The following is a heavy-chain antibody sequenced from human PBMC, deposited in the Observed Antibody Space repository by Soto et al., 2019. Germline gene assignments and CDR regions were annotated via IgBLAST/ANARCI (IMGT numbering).Heavy chain of an antibody. V-gene: IGHV1-69*12. CDR1: GGTFSSYA. Sequence: QVQLVQSGAEVKKPGSSVKVSCKASGGTFSSYAISWVRQAPGQGLEWMGGIISIFGTADYAQKFQGRVTITADESTSTAYMQLSTLRSEDTAGYYWAVHTEGVNYYDGMDVWGQGTTVTVSS. CDR2: IISIFGTA. D-gene: IGHD1-1*01. J-gene: IGHJ6*02. CDR3: AVHTEGVNYYDGMDV.